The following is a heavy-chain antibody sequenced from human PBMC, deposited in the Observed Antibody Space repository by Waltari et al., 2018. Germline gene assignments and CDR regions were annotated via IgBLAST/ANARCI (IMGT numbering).Heavy chain of an antibody. CDR2: IFYSGST. CDR1: GGSISSHY. CDR3: ARGRASFQH. Sequence: QVQLQESGPGLVKPSETLSLTCTVSGGSISSHYWSWIRQPPGKGLEWIGYIFYSGSTTYNPSLKSRVTISVDTSKNQFSLKLSSVTAADTAVYYCARGRASFQHWGQGTLVTVSS. V-gene: IGHV4-59*11. J-gene: IGHJ1*01.